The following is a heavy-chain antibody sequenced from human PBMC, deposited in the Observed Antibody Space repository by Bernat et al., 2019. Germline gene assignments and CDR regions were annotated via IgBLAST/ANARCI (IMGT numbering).Heavy chain of an antibody. Sequence: QVQLVESGGGVVQPGRSLRLSCAASGFTFSSYGMHWVRQAPGKGLEWVAVISYDGSNKYYADSVKGRFTISRDSSKNTLYLQMNSLRAEDTAVYYCAKETHLEQQLTPAPFDIWGQGTMVTVSS. J-gene: IGHJ3*02. D-gene: IGHD6-13*01. CDR2: ISYDGSNK. V-gene: IGHV3-30*18. CDR3: AKETHLEQQLTPAPFDI. CDR1: GFTFSSYG.